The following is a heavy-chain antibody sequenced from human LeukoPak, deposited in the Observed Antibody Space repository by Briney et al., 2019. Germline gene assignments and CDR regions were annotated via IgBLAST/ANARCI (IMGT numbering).Heavy chain of an antibody. CDR3: AKDGGGYTLAGYYFDY. V-gene: IGHV3-23*01. J-gene: IGHJ4*02. Sequence: GGSLRLSCAASGFTFSSYAMSWVRQAPGKGLEWVSAISGSGGSTYYADSVKGQFTISRDNSKNTLYLQMNSLRAEDTAVYYCAKDGGGYTLAGYYFDYWGQGTLVTVSS. CDR2: ISGSGGST. D-gene: IGHD5-12*01. CDR1: GFTFSSYA.